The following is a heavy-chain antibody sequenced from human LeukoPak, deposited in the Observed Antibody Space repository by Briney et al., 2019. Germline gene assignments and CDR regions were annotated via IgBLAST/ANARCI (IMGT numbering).Heavy chain of an antibody. D-gene: IGHD6-19*01. CDR3: ARQRTRSSGWSFDY. Sequence: GESLKISCKGSGYSFTTYWIGWVRQMPGKGLEWMGIIYPGDSDIRYSPSFQGQVTISADKSISTAYLQWSSLKASDTAIYYCARQRTRSSGWSFDYWGQGTLVTVSS. V-gene: IGHV5-51*01. CDR2: IYPGDSDI. CDR1: GYSFTTYW. J-gene: IGHJ4*02.